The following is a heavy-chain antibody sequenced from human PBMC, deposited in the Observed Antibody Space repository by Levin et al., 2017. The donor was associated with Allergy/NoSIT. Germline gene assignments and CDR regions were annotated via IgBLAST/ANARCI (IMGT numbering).Heavy chain of an antibody. CDR1: GFTFDDYA. J-gene: IGHJ4*02. CDR3: AKADHHGVTAPIDY. Sequence: QAGGSLRLSCAASGFTFDDYAMHWVRQAPGKGLEWVSGISWNSGSIGYADSVKGRFTISRDNAKNSLYLQMNSLRAEDTALYYCAKADHHGVTAPIDYWGQGTLVTVSS. D-gene: IGHD2-21*02. CDR2: ISWNSGSI. V-gene: IGHV3-9*01.